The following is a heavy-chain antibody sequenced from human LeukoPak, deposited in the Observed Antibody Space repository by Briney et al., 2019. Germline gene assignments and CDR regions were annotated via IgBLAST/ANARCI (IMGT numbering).Heavy chain of an antibody. CDR2: VSHSGTT. J-gene: IGHJ6*03. CDR3: ARVVGTNWNYSYYYYMDV. CDR1: GYSINSGYY. Sequence: PSETLSLTCTVSGYSINSGYYWGWIRQPPGKGLEWIGAVSHSGTTYYNPSLKSRVTISVDTSKNQFSLKLSSVTAADTAVYYCARVVGTNWNYSYYYYMDVWGKGTTVTVFS. V-gene: IGHV4-38-2*02. D-gene: IGHD1-20*01.